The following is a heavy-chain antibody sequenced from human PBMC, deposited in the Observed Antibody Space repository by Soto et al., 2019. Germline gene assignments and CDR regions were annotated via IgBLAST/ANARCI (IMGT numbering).Heavy chain of an antibody. D-gene: IGHD3-10*01. V-gene: IGHV3-33*01. J-gene: IGHJ4*02. CDR3: ARGPRLGGVGSHYAY. Sequence: QVQLVESGGGVVQPGRSLRLSCSASGFTFSIHGMHWVRQPPGKGLEWVSLVWYDGSNENYADAVKGRFTISRDNSRNTLYLEMNSLTAEDTAVYYCARGPRLGGVGSHYAYWGQGTLVTVSS. CDR1: GFTFSIHG. CDR2: VWYDGSNE.